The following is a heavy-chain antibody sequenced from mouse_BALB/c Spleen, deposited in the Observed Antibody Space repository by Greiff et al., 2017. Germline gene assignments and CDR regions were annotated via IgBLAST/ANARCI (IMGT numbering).Heavy chain of an antibody. CDR2: ISYSGST. CDR3: ARSLYYRYDGGDY. J-gene: IGHJ2*01. CDR1: GYSITSDYA. V-gene: IGHV3-2*02. Sequence: VQLKESGPGLVKPSQSLSLTCTVTGYSITSDYAWNWIRQFPGNKLEWMGYISYSGSTSYNPSLKSRISITRDTSKNQFFLQLNSVTTEDTATYYCARSLYYRYDGGDYWGQGTTLTVSS. D-gene: IGHD2-14*01.